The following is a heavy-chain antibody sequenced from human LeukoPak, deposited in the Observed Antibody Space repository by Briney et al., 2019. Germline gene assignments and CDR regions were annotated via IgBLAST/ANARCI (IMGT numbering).Heavy chain of an antibody. J-gene: IGHJ4*02. Sequence: TSETLSLTCTVSDDSVKSRSYYWSWIRQPPGKGLEWIGYIYYSGSTKYNPSLRSRVAMSVDTSKSQFSLRLTSVTAADTAVYYCARSTYMSSTQHEHWGQGTLVTVSS. CDR2: IYYSGST. CDR3: ARSTYMSSTQHEH. D-gene: IGHD6-6*01. V-gene: IGHV4-61*01. CDR1: DDSVKSRSYY.